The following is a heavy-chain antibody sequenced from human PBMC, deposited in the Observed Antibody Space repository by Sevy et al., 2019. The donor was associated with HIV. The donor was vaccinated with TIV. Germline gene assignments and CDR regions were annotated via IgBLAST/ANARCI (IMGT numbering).Heavy chain of an antibody. D-gene: IGHD3-22*01. CDR3: ATSRSGYFDSSGYYIY. V-gene: IGHV5-51*01. J-gene: IGHJ4*02. CDR2: IYPDDSDT. Sequence: GESLKISCKGSGYSFTSHWVGWVRHMPGKGLEWMGIIYPDDSDTRYSPSFQGQVTFSADKSISTAYLQWSSLKASDTAMYYCATSRSGYFDSSGYYIYWGQGTLVTVSS. CDR1: GYSFTSHW.